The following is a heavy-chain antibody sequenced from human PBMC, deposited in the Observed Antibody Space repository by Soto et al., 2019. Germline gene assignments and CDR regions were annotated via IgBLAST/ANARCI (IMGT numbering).Heavy chain of an antibody. J-gene: IGHJ2*01. CDR1: GGAISSSNW. CDR2: IYHSGST. V-gene: IGHV4-4*02. D-gene: IGHD6-13*01. Sequence: QVQLQESGPGLVKPSGTLSLTCAVSGGAISSSNWWRWVRQPPGKGLEWIGEIYHSGSTNYNPSLKSRVPISVDKSKNQVALKLSSVTAADTAVYYCASDLGSAAERYFDLWGRGTLVTVSS. CDR3: ASDLGSAAERYFDL.